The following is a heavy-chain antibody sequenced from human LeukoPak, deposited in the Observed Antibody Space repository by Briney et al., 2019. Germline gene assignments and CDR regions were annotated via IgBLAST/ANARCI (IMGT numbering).Heavy chain of an antibody. D-gene: IGHD2-2*02. J-gene: IGHJ5*02. CDR2: INPNSGGT. Sequence: ASVKVSCKASGYTFTGYYIYWVRQAPGQGLEWMGWINPNSGGTNYAQKFQGRVAMTRDTSVNTAYMELSRLRSDDPAVYYCARVDSEYCSSTSCYKWFDPWGQGTPVTVSS. CDR1: GYTFTGYY. CDR3: ARVDSEYCSSTSCYKWFDP. V-gene: IGHV1-2*02.